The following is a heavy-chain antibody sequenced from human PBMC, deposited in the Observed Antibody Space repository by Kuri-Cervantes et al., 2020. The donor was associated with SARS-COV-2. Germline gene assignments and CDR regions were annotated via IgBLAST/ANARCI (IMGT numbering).Heavy chain of an antibody. CDR3: ARGGTDFWSGYSEDLGY. D-gene: IGHD3-3*01. V-gene: IGHV3-23*01. CDR2: ISGSGGST. J-gene: IGHJ4*02. CDR1: GFTFSSYA. Sequence: GESLKISCAASGFTFSSYAMSWVRQAPGKGLEWVSAISGSGGSTYYADSVKGRFTISRDNSKNTLYLQMNSLRAEDTAVYYCARGGTDFWSGYSEDLGYWGQGTLVTVSS.